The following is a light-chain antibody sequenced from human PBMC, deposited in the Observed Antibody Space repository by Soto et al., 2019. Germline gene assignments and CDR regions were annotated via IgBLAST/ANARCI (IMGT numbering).Light chain of an antibody. CDR3: QEWNSSGDHPV. V-gene: IGLV3-21*04. CDR1: NIGSKS. J-gene: IGLJ2*01. CDR2: YDN. Sequence: SYELTQPPSVSVAPGKTARITCGGNNIGSKSVHWYQQKPGQAPVLVIYYDNDRPSGIPERFSGSNSGDTATLTISRVEGGDEADYHCQEWNSSGDHPVFGGGTKLTVL.